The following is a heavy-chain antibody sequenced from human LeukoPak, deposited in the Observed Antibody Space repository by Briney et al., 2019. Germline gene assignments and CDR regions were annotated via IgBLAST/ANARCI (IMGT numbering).Heavy chain of an antibody. D-gene: IGHD5-18*01. CDR3: ARGGYNYAHDY. CDR1: GYTFTSYG. V-gene: IGHV1-8*03. J-gene: IGHJ4*02. Sequence: ASVKVSCKASGYTFTSYGISWVRQAPGQGLEWMGWMNPNSGNTGYAQKFQGRVTITRNTSINTAYMELSSLRSEDTAVYYCARGGYNYAHDYWGQGTLVTVSS. CDR2: MNPNSGNT.